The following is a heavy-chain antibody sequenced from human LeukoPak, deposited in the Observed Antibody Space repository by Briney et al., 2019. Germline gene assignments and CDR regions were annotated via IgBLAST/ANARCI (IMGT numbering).Heavy chain of an antibody. CDR3: VRHDNDDDFDY. CDR1: GYTFTRYA. CDR2: INMYTANP. J-gene: IGHJ4*02. V-gene: IGHV7-4-1*02. D-gene: IGHD3-16*01. Sequence: ASVTVSCKASGYTFTRYAINWLRQAPGQGLEWMGWINMYTANPAYAQGFTERFVFSLDTSVTTAYLQISNLKTEDTAVYYCVRHDNDDDFDYWGQGTLVTVSS.